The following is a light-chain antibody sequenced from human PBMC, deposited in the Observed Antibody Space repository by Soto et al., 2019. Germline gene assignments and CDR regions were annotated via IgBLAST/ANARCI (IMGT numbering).Light chain of an antibody. J-gene: IGLJ3*02. CDR3: SSYSGISTLV. V-gene: IGLV2-14*01. CDR2: EVS. Sequence: QSVLTQPASVSGSPGQSITISCTGTSSDVGNYNYVSWYQQYPGKAPKLMIYEVSNRPSGVSNRFSGSKSGNTASLTISGLQAEDEADYYCSSYSGISTLVFGGGTQLTVL. CDR1: SSDVGNYNY.